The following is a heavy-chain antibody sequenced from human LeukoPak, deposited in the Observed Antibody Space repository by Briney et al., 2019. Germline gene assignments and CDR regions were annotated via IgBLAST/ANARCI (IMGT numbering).Heavy chain of an antibody. CDR1: GFTVSNYY. Sequence: PGGSLRLSCAVSGFTVSNYYMSWVRQAPGKGLEWVSVLYSGGSTYYADSVEGRFTISRHNSKNTLYLQMNNLRAEDTAVYYCARVAFKRATTVTTFEDWGQGTLVTVSS. J-gene: IGHJ4*02. D-gene: IGHD4-17*01. CDR2: LYSGGST. V-gene: IGHV3-53*04. CDR3: ARVAFKRATTVTTFED.